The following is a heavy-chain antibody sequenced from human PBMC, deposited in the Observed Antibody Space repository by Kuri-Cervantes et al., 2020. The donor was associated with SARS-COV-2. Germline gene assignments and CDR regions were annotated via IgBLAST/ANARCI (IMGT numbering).Heavy chain of an antibody. CDR2: INPNSGGA. V-gene: IGHV1-2*02. CDR3: ARDRSTIPDASDI. Sequence: ASVKVSCKASGYTFTGYYMHWVRQAPGQGLEWMGWINPNSGGANYAQKFQGRVTMTRDTSISTAYMELSRLRSDDTAVYYCARDRSTIPDASDIWGQGTMVTVSS. CDR1: GYTFTGYY. D-gene: IGHD2-2*01. J-gene: IGHJ3*02.